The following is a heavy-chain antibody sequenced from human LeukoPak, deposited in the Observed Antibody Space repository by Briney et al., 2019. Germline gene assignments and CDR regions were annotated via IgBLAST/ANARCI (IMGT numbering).Heavy chain of an antibody. Sequence: GGSLRLSCAASGLTFSSYAMSWVRQAPGKGLEWVSTISGSGDSTYCADSVKGRFTISRDNSKNTLYLQMNSLRAEDTAVYYCAKGGSPRYWGQGTLVTVSS. V-gene: IGHV3-23*01. J-gene: IGHJ4*02. CDR2: ISGSGDST. CDR1: GLTFSSYA. D-gene: IGHD2-15*01. CDR3: AKGGSPRY.